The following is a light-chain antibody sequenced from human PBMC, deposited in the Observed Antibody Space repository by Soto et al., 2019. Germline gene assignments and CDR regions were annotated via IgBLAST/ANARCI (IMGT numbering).Light chain of an antibody. CDR3: QQYGSSPLT. CDR2: GAS. CDR1: QSVRSNY. Sequence: EIVLTQSPGTLSLSPGERATLSCRASQSVRSNYLAWYQQKPGQAPRLLIYGASSRATGIPDRFSGSGSGTGFTLTISRLEPEDFAVYYCQQYGSSPLTFGGGTKVEIK. V-gene: IGKV3-20*01. J-gene: IGKJ4*01.